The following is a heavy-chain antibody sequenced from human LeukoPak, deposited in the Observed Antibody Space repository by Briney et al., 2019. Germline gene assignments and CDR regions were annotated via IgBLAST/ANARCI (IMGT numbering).Heavy chain of an antibody. CDR1: GYTLTSYG. D-gene: IGHD2-15*01. V-gene: IGHV1-18*01. J-gene: IGHJ6*03. CDR3: ARGVAVVAASLRYYYYMDV. Sequence: ASVKVSCKTFGYTLTSYGINWVRQAPGQGLQWLGRINTDNGRTNYAQNLQGRLTMTIDTSTSTAYMELRSLRSDDTAVYYCARGVAVVAASLRYYYYMDVWGRGTTVTVSS. CDR2: INTDNGRT.